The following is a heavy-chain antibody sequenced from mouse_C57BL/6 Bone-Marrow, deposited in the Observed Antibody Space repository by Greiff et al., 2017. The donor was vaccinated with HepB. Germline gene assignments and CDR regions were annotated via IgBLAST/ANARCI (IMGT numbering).Heavy chain of an antibody. Sequence: ESGPGLVKPSQSLSLTCSVTGYSITSGYYWNWIRQFPGNKLEWMGYISYDGSNNYNPSLKNRISITRDTSKNQFFLKLNSVTTEDTATYYCATFYDGYWGYFDVWGTGTTVTVSS. J-gene: IGHJ1*03. D-gene: IGHD2-3*01. CDR1: GYSITSGYY. CDR3: ATFYDGYWGYFDV. CDR2: ISYDGSN. V-gene: IGHV3-6*01.